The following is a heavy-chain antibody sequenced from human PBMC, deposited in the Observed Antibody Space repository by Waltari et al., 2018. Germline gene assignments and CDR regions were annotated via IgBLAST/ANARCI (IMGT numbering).Heavy chain of an antibody. Sequence: QVQLQQWGAGLLKPSETLSLTCAVYGGSFSGYYWSWIRPPPGKGLEWIGEINHSGSTNYNPSLKSRVTISVDTSKNQFSLKLSSVTAADTAVYYCARGGYCSSTSCYVFDYWGQGTLVTVSS. CDR2: INHSGST. D-gene: IGHD2-2*03. CDR3: ARGGYCSSTSCYVFDY. V-gene: IGHV4-34*01. J-gene: IGHJ4*02. CDR1: GGSFSGYY.